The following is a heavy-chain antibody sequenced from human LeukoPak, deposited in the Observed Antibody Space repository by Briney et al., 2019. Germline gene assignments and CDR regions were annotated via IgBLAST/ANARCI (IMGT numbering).Heavy chain of an antibody. CDR3: ARLYYGSGSLYYVDY. CDR2: IYPGDSDT. D-gene: IGHD3-10*01. CDR1: GYSFTSYW. V-gene: IGHV5-51*01. J-gene: IGHJ4*02. Sequence: GESLKISCKGSGYSFTSYWIGWVRQMPGKGLEWMGIIYPGDSDTRYSPSFQGQVTISADKSISTAYLQWSSLKASDTAMYYCARLYYGSGSLYYVDYWGQGTLVTVSS.